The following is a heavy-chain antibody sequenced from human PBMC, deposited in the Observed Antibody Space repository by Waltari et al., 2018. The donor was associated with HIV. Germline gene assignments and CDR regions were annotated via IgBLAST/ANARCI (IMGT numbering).Heavy chain of an antibody. D-gene: IGHD1-26*01. CDR1: GFTFSRYA. Sequence: EVQLLESGGGLVQPGGSLRLSCAASGFTFSRYAMSWVRQAPGMGLEWVSAISGSCGSTYYADSVKGRFTISRDNSKNTLYLQMNSLRAEDTAVYYCAKDLASASIVVTPSYYYYGMDVWGQGTTVTVSS. V-gene: IGHV3-23*01. CDR3: AKDLASASIVVTPSYYYYGMDV. CDR2: ISGSCGST. J-gene: IGHJ6*02.